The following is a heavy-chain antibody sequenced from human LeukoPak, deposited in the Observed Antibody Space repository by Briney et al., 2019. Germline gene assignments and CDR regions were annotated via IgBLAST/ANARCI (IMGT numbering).Heavy chain of an antibody. V-gene: IGHV1-69*13. D-gene: IGHD6-19*01. CDR1: GGTFSSYA. J-gene: IGHJ4*02. CDR2: IIPIFGTA. Sequence: GASVKVSCKASGGTFSSYAISWVRQAPGQGLEWMGGIIPIFGTANYAQKFQGRVTITADESTSTAYLELSSLRSEDTAVYYCARVEAVAGFQYYLDYWGQGTLVTVSS. CDR3: ARVEAVAGFQYYLDY.